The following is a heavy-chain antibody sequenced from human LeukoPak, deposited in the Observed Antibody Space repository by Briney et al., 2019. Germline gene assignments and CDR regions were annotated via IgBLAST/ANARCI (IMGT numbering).Heavy chain of an antibody. CDR1: GYRFSPYW. J-gene: IGHJ5*02. CDR2: ISDGGRAT. V-gene: IGHV3-7*03. D-gene: IGHD3-10*02. CDR3: TRENYVPDS. Sequence: GGSLRLSCAASGYRFSPYWMSWVRQTPGKGLEWVASISDGGRATYYGDSVRGRFTISRDDARNSLFLQMNGLRADDTAVYYCTRENYVPDSWGQETLVTVSS.